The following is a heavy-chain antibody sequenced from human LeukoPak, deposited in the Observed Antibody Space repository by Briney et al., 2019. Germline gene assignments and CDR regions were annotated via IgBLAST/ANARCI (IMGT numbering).Heavy chain of an antibody. V-gene: IGHV1-69*05. J-gene: IGHJ4*02. D-gene: IGHD5-18*01. CDR3: ARVHTRRGYSYGPADY. Sequence: SVKVSCKASGGTFSSYAISWVRQAPGQGPEWMGGIIPIFGTANYAQKFQGRVTITTDESTSTAYMELSSLRSEDTAVYYCARVHTRRGYSYGPADYWGQGTLVTVSS. CDR2: IIPIFGTA. CDR1: GGTFSSYA.